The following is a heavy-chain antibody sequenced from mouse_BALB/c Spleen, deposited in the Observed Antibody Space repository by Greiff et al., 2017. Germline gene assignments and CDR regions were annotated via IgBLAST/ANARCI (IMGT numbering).Heavy chain of an antibody. Sequence: QVQLKESGAELARPGASVKLSCKASGYTFTSYWMQWVKQRPGQGLEWIGAIYPGDGDTRYTQKFKGKATLTADKSSSTAYMQLSSLASEDSAVYYCARRGEGLDYWGQGTTLTVSS. J-gene: IGHJ2*01. V-gene: IGHV1-87*01. D-gene: IGHD3-3*01. CDR2: IYPGDGDT. CDR3: ARRGEGLDY. CDR1: GYTFTSYW.